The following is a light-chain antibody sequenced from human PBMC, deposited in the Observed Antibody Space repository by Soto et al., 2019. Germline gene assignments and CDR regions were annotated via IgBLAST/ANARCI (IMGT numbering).Light chain of an antibody. CDR3: ISYTGSSTSYV. CDR1: SSDVGSYNH. V-gene: IGLV2-14*01. Sequence: QSALTQPASVSGSPGQSITISCSGTSSDVGSYNHVAWYQQFPGKTPKLIIYDVTYRPSGVSHRFSASKSGNTASLTISGLQAEDEADYYCISYTGSSTSYVFGTGTKVTVL. J-gene: IGLJ1*01. CDR2: DVT.